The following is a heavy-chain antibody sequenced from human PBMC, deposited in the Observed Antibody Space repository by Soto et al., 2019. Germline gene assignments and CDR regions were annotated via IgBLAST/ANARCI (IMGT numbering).Heavy chain of an antibody. CDR3: ARGPQQQLVRYYYYGMDV. Sequence: GASVKVSCKASGGTFSSYAISWVRRAPGQGLEWMGGIIPIFGTANYAQKFQGRVTITADESTSTAYMELSSLRSEDTAVYYCARGPQQQLVRYYYYGMDVWGQGTAVTVSS. J-gene: IGHJ6*02. CDR2: IIPIFGTA. V-gene: IGHV1-69*13. CDR1: GGTFSSYA. D-gene: IGHD6-6*01.